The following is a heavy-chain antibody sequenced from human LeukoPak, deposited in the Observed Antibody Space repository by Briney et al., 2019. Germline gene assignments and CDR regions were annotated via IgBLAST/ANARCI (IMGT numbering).Heavy chain of an antibody. V-gene: IGHV4-61*02. CDR3: ARDPRVGAVAGTFNWFDP. D-gene: IGHD6-19*01. CDR2: IYTSGST. J-gene: IGHJ5*02. Sequence: SETLSLTCTVSGGSISSGSYYWSWIRQPAGKGLEWIVRIYTSGSTNYNPSLKSRVTISVDTSKNQFSLKLSSVTAADTAVYYCARDPRVGAVAGTFNWFDPWGQGTLVTVSS. CDR1: GGSISSGSYY.